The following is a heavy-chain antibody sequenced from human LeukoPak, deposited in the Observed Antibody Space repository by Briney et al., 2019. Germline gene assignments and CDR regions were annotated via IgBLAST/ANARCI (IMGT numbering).Heavy chain of an antibody. D-gene: IGHD1-1*01. J-gene: IGHJ4*02. Sequence: GGSLRLSCAASGFTFNIHAMSWVRQAPGKGLEWVSGMSGSGDNTYYADSVKGRFTISRDNSKNTLHVQMNSLRAEDTALYYCAVTTDWSYFDYWGQGTLVTVSS. CDR2: MSGSGDNT. V-gene: IGHV3-23*01. CDR3: AVTTDWSYFDY. CDR1: GFTFNIHA.